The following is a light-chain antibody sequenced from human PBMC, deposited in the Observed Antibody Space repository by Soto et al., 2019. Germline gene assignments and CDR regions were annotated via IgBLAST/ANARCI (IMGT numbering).Light chain of an antibody. CDR2: GAS. V-gene: IGKV3-20*01. CDR1: QSGSSNY. J-gene: IGKJ4*01. CDR3: QQFDSSLAA. Sequence: EIVLTQSPGILSLSPGERATLSCRASQSGSSNYFAWYQQKPGQAPRLLIYGASSRATGIPDRFSGSGSGTDFTLTISRLEPEDFAVYYCQQFDSSLAAFGGGTRVEIK.